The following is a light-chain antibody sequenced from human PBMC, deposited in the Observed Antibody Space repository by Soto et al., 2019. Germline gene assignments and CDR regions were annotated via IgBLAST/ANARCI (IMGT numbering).Light chain of an antibody. Sequence: DIQMTQSPSSLSASIGDRVTVTCRPSQNITKFLNWYQEKPGKAPKVLIYVTSNLQNGVPSRFTGSGTGTEFTLTISSLQPDDFATYYCQQTYSAPATFGQGTRVEV. J-gene: IGKJ1*01. CDR1: QNITKF. CDR2: VTS. CDR3: QQTYSAPAT. V-gene: IGKV1-39*01.